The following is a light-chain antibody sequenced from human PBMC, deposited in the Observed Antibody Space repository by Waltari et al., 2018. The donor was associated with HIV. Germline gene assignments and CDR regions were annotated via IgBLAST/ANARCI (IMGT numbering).Light chain of an antibody. Sequence: EVVMAQYPATLSVSPGERAILSCRASQSVSTSLAWYQQKPGQAPRLLIFGTSTRDTGVSARFSGSGSGTYFSLTISSLQSEDLAVYYCQQYKNGWTFGQGTKVDIK. CDR1: QSVSTS. V-gene: IGKV3-15*01. CDR3: QQYKNGWT. CDR2: GTS. J-gene: IGKJ1*01.